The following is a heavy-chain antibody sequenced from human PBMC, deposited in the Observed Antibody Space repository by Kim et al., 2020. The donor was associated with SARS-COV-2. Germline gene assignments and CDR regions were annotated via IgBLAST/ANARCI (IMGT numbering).Heavy chain of an antibody. CDR2: T. CDR3: ATAVAGTWYDY. D-gene: IGHD6-19*01. V-gene: IGHV1-24*01. J-gene: IGHJ4*02. Sequence: TINAQKFQGRVTMTEDTSTDTDYMELSSLRSEDTAVYYCATAVAGTWYDYWGQGTLVTVSS.